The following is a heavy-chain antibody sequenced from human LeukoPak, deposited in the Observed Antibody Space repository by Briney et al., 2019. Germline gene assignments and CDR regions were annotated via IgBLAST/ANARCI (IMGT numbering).Heavy chain of an antibody. D-gene: IGHD3-22*01. Sequence: GGSLRLSCAASGFTFSSYAKSWVRQAPGKGLEWVSGISGSGGSTYYADSVKGRFTISRDNSKNTLNLQMNSLRAEDTAVYYCAKAREGYYYDSSGYYGYFDYWGQGTLVTVSS. CDR2: ISGSGGST. J-gene: IGHJ4*02. CDR3: AKAREGYYYDSSGYYGYFDY. CDR1: GFTFSSYA. V-gene: IGHV3-23*01.